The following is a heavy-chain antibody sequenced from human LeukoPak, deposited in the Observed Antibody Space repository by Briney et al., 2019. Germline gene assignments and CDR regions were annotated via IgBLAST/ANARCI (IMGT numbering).Heavy chain of an antibody. J-gene: IGHJ4*02. CDR1: GGSISSYY. CDR3: ARLYGNYQNYFDY. V-gene: IGHV4-39*07. D-gene: IGHD1-7*01. CDR2: MYYRGNT. Sequence: SETLSLTCTVSGGSISSYYWGWIRQPPGKGLEWVGHMYYRGNTFYNPSLKSRVTISVDTSKNQFSLKLRSVTAADPAVYYCARLYGNYQNYFDYWGQRTLVTVSS.